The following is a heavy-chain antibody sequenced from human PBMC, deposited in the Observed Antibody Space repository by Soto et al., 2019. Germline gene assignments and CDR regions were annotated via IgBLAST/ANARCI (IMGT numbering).Heavy chain of an antibody. D-gene: IGHD5-18*01. J-gene: IGHJ4*02. CDR1: GFTFSSYE. V-gene: IGHV3-48*03. Sequence: EVQLVESGGGLVQPGGSLRLSCAASGFTFSSYEMNWVRQAPGKGLEWVSYISSSGSTIYYADSVKGRFTISRDNAKNSLYLQMNSLRAEDTAVYYCASDPKNRRWIQLWEPYWGQGTLVTVSS. CDR2: ISSSGSTI. CDR3: ASDPKNRRWIQLWEPY.